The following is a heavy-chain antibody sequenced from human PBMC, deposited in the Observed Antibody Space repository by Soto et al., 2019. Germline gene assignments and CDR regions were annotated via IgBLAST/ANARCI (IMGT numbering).Heavy chain of an antibody. CDR2: INPYGGSA. Sequence: QVVLVQSGAEVKRPGDSVTVSCKAPEYTFANHFMHWVRQAPGQGLEWMGIINPYGGSATYTQKFQGRFTVTRYTSTSTLYVVLSSLTSADTAVYYCAREGSYYFDSRIDYWGQGTLVTVSS. J-gene: IGHJ4*02. CDR1: EYTFANHF. CDR3: AREGSYYFDSRIDY. V-gene: IGHV1-46*01. D-gene: IGHD3-10*01.